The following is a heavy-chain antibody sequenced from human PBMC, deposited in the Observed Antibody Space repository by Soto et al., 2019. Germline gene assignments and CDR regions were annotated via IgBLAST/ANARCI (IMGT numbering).Heavy chain of an antibody. CDR3: ARAGIMITFGGVIAYDAFDI. V-gene: IGHV3-74*01. CDR1: GFTFSSYW. CDR2: INSDGSST. D-gene: IGHD3-16*02. J-gene: IGHJ3*02. Sequence: GGSLRLSCAASGFTFSSYWMHWVRQAPGKGLVWVSRINSDGSSTSYADSVKGRFTISRDNAKNTLYLQMNSLRAEDTAVYYCARAGIMITFGGVIAYDAFDIWGQGTMVTVSS.